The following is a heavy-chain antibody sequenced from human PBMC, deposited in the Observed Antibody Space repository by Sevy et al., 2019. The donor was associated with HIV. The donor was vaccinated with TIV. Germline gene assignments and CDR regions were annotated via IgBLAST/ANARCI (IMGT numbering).Heavy chain of an antibody. D-gene: IGHD3-10*01. V-gene: IGHV3-33*01. Sequence: GSLRLSCTASGFAFSTYGMHWVRQALGKGLEWVAIIWYEGINKDYAEPVKGRFTISRDNSKITLYLQMNSLRVDDTAVYYCARERRSSGIDYWGQGTLVTVSS. J-gene: IGHJ4*01. CDR3: ARERRSSGIDY. CDR2: IWYEGINK. CDR1: GFAFSTYG.